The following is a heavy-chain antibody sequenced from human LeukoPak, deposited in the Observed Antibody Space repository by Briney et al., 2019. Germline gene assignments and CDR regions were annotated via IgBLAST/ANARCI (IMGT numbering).Heavy chain of an antibody. D-gene: IGHD3-22*01. CDR2: IIPILGIA. V-gene: IGHV1-69*04. CDR1: GGTFSSYA. J-gene: IGHJ4*02. CDR3: ARGDYDSSGYFDY. Sequence: SVKVSCKASGGTFSSYAISWVRQAPGQGLEWMGRIIPILGIANYAQKFQGRVTITADKSTSTAYMELSSLRSEDTAVYYCARGDYDSSGYFDYWGQGTLVTVPS.